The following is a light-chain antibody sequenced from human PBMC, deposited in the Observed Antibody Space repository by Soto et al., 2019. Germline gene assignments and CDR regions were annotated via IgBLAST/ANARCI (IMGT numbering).Light chain of an antibody. CDR2: GNY. CDR1: SSNIGAGHD. CDR3: QSYDSSLSGPVV. Sequence: QSALTQPPSVSGAPGQRVTISCTGSSSNIGAGHDVHWYQHLPGTAPKLLIYGNYNRPSGVPDRFSGSKSGTSASLAITGLQAEDEADYYCQSYDSSLSGPVVFGGGTKVTVL. V-gene: IGLV1-40*01. J-gene: IGLJ2*01.